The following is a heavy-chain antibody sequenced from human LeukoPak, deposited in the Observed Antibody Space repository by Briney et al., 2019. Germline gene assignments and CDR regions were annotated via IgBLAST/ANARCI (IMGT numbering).Heavy chain of an antibody. CDR3: AKVQYCTSCLAEFDY. D-gene: IGHD2/OR15-2a*01. Sequence: PGGSLRLSCAASGFTFSTYAMMWVRQAPGKGLEWVSYISGTTHTIHYAVSVKGRFTISRDNSKNMLYLQMNSLRAEDTATYYCAKVQYCTSCLAEFDYWGQGTLVTISS. V-gene: IGHV3-23*01. CDR1: GFTFSTYA. J-gene: IGHJ4*02. CDR2: ISGTTHTI.